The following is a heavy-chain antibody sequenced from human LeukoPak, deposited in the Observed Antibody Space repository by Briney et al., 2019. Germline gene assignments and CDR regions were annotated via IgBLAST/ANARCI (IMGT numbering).Heavy chain of an antibody. CDR2: IVASADTT. J-gene: IGHJ4*02. V-gene: IGHV3-23*01. D-gene: IGHD3-10*01. CDR1: GFTFNTYA. Sequence: PGGSLRLSCAASGFTFNTYAMSWVRQAPGKGLEWVSGIVASADTTYYADSVKGRFTISRDNSKNTLYLDMNSLRAEDTAQYFCAKHYLRFSDYWGQGTLVTVSS. CDR3: AKHYLRFSDY.